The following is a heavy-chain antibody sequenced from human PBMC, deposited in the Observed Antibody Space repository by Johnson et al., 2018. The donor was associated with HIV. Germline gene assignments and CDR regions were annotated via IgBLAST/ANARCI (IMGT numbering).Heavy chain of an antibody. V-gene: IGHV3-30*18. CDR1: GFTFTNYG. CDR2: ISHDGSNK. Sequence: QMQLVESGGGVVRPGGSLRLSCAASGFTFTNYGMHWVRQAPGKGLEWVAVISHDGSNKYYADSVKGRFTISRDNSKNTLYLQMNSLRAEDTALYYCANFRGTTRNPDAFDIWGQGTMVTVSS. D-gene: IGHD1-1*01. CDR3: ANFRGTTRNPDAFDI. J-gene: IGHJ3*02.